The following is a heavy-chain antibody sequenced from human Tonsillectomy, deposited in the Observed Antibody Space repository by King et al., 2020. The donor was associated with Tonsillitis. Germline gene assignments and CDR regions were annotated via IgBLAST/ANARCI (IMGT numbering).Heavy chain of an antibody. CDR1: GGSISSGTYY. D-gene: IGHD6-19*01. CDR2: IYYSGST. J-gene: IGHJ4*02. Sequence: QLQESGPGLVKPSETLSLTCTVSGGSISSGTYYWGWIRQPPGKGLEWIGSIYYSGSTYHNPSLKSRVTISVDTSKNQFSLKLSSVTAADTAVYYCVRHEWGGQWHPLDCWGQGTLVTVSS. V-gene: IGHV4-39*01. CDR3: VRHEWGGQWHPLDC.